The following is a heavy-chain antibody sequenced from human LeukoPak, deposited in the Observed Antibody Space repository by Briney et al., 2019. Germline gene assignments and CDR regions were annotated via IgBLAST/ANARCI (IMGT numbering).Heavy chain of an antibody. V-gene: IGHV5-51*01. CDR1: GYTFTNHW. CDR2: ICPDDSDS. Sequence: GESLKISCKGSGYTFTNHWIAWVRQMPGEGLEWMGIICPDDSDSRYSPSFRGQVTISADKSINTAYLQWNNLKASDTAIYYCARRFDSGIINAFDIWGQGTLVVVSS. J-gene: IGHJ3*02. D-gene: IGHD1-26*01. CDR3: ARRFDSGIINAFDI.